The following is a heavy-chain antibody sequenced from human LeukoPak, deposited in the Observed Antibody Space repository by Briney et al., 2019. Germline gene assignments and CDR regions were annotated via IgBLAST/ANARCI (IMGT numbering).Heavy chain of an antibody. CDR2: INSDGINT. D-gene: IGHD3-22*01. Sequence: GGSLRLSCAASGVTFSNYWMHWVRQAPGKGLVWVSRINSDGINTSYADSVKGRFTISRDNAKNTLNLQMNSLRAEDAAVYYCARDLGQYYDTSDNWFDPWGQGTLVTVSS. CDR1: GVTFSNYW. CDR3: ARDLGQYYDTSDNWFDP. V-gene: IGHV3-74*01. J-gene: IGHJ5*02.